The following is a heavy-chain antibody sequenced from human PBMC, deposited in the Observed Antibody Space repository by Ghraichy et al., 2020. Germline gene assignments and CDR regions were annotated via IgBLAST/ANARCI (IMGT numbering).Heavy chain of an antibody. CDR3: AKPHRSPWNHNWFDS. J-gene: IGHJ5*01. CDR2: IDNDGSIT. D-gene: IGHD1-1*01. V-gene: IGHV3-74*01. Sequence: ETLSLTCEASGFSISSSWMHWVRQVQGKGLEWVSRIDNDGSITNYADSVKGRFTISKDIARNTLNLQMNSLRADDTGVYFCAKPHRSPWNHNWFDSWGQGTLVTVSS. CDR1: GFSISSSW.